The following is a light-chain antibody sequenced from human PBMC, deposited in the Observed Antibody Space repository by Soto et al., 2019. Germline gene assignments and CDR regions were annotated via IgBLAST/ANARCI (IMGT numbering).Light chain of an antibody. CDR1: QSVSSY. Sequence: ELVLTQSPATLSLSPGERATLSCRASQSVSSYLACYQQKPGQAPRLLIYDASNRATAIPARFSVSGSVTDFTLTISSLEPEDFAVYYCEQRSNWPPITFGQGTLLEIK. CDR3: EQRSNWPPIT. J-gene: IGKJ5*01. CDR2: DAS. V-gene: IGKV3-11*01.